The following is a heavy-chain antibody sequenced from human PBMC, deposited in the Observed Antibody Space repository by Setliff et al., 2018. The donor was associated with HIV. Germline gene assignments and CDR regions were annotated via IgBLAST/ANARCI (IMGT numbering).Heavy chain of an antibody. CDR3: ASRVYYYDGSRILREEGCVP. D-gene: IGHD3-22*01. Sequence: SETLSLPCSVSGSSISRNYYWCWIQPSPGKGLGWSASMHGSRNTHYNPSLQSRITISMDRSKNQFSLTLSSVTAEDTAVYYCASRVYYYDGSRILREEGCVPWGQGTLVTVSS. J-gene: IGHJ5*02. CDR1: GSSISRNYY. CDR2: MHGSRNT. V-gene: IGHV4-38-2*02.